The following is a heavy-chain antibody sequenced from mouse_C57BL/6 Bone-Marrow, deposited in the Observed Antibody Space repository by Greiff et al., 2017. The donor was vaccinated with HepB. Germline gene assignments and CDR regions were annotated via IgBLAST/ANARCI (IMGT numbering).Heavy chain of an antibody. CDR2: IYPRCGNT. CDR1: GYTFTSYG. Sequence: QVQLKQSGAELARPGASVKLSCKASGYTFTSYGISWVKQRTGQGLEWIGEIYPRCGNTYYNEKFKGKATLTADKSSSTAYMELRSLTSEDSAVYFCERSGILRYQAWFVYWGQGTLVTVSA. CDR3: ERSGILRYQAWFVY. V-gene: IGHV1-81*01. D-gene: IGHD1-1*01. J-gene: IGHJ3*01.